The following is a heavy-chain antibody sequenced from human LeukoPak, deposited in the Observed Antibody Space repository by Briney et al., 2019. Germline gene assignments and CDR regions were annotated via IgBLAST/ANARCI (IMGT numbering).Heavy chain of an antibody. CDR1: GGSISSGGYY. CDR2: IYYSGST. CDR3: ARAPGIAVAGTGFDY. D-gene: IGHD6-19*01. V-gene: IGHV4-31*03. Sequence: SETLSLTCTVSGGSISSGGYYWSWIRQHPGKGLEWIGYIYYSGSTYYNPSLKSRVTISVDTSKNQFSLKLSSVTAADTAVYYCARAPGIAVAGTGFDYWGQGTLVTVSS. J-gene: IGHJ4*02.